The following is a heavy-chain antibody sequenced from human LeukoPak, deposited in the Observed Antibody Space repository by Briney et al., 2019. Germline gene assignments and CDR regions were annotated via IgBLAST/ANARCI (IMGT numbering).Heavy chain of an antibody. Sequence: PGGSLRLSCAASGFTFSSYGMHWVRQAPGKGLEWVAVIWYDGTNTYYADSVKGRFTISRDNSKNTLYLQMNSLRAEDTAVYYCARDFCSGGSCYPDAFDIWGQGTMVTLS. CDR2: IWYDGTNT. J-gene: IGHJ3*02. D-gene: IGHD2-15*01. CDR3: ARDFCSGGSCYPDAFDI. V-gene: IGHV3-33*01. CDR1: GFTFSSYG.